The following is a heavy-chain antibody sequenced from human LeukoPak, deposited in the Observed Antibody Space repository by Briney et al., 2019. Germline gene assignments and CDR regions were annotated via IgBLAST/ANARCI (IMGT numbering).Heavy chain of an antibody. CDR2: IYTSGST. CDR1: GGSISSGSYY. Sequence: SETLSLTCTVSGGSISSGSYYWSRIRQPAGKGLEWIGRIYTSGSTNYNPSLKSRVTISVDTSKNQCSLKLSSVTAADTAVYYCARGLAARRIVRYYHYMDVWGKGTTVTVSS. D-gene: IGHD6-6*01. V-gene: IGHV4-61*02. CDR3: ARGLAARRIVRYYHYMDV. J-gene: IGHJ6*03.